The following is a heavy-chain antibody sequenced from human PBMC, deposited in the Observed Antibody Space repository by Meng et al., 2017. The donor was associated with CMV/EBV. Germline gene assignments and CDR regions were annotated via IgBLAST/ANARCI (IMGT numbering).Heavy chain of an antibody. Sequence: GESLKISCEASGFTFSSYEMNWVRQAPGKGLEWVSDISSSGSTIYYADSVKGRFTISRDNAKNSLYLQMKSLRAEDTALYYCARDGYGGAFDYWGQGTLVTVSS. CDR3: ARDGYGGAFDY. V-gene: IGHV3-48*03. J-gene: IGHJ4*02. CDR1: GFTFSSYE. CDR2: ISSSGSTI. D-gene: IGHD4-23*01.